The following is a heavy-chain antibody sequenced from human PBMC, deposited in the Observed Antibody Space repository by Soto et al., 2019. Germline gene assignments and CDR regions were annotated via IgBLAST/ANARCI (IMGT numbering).Heavy chain of an antibody. CDR2: IFYSGST. J-gene: IGHJ6*02. D-gene: IGHD2-15*01. CDR1: GGSISGSSCY. CDR3: ARRTRIGSYGMDV. V-gene: IGHV4-39*01. Sequence: SSEPKSLSSTVSGGSISGSSCYWDWIRQSPGKGLEWIGSIFYSGSTYYNRSLKSRGTISVDTSKNQFSLKLSSVTAADTAVYYCARRTRIGSYGMDVWGQGTTVTVS.